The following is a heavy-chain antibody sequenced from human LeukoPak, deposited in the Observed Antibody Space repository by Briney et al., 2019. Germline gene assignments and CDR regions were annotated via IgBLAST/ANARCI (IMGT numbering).Heavy chain of an antibody. CDR3: ARERLAGTFDY. V-gene: IGHV3-33*01. Sequence: PGRSLRLSCAASGFTFSNYGMHWVRQAPGKGQEWVAVIWLDGSNEYYADSLKGRFTISRDNSKNTLYLQMSSLRAEDTAVYYCARERLAGTFDYWGQGTLVTVSS. CDR2: IWLDGSNE. J-gene: IGHJ4*02. D-gene: IGHD6-19*01. CDR1: GFTFSNYG.